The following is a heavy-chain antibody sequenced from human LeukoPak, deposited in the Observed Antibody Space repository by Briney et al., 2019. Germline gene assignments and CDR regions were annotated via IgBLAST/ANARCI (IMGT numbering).Heavy chain of an antibody. V-gene: IGHV1-69*13. D-gene: IGHD3-16*02. CDR3: ASPPVGLYPSYFDY. CDR1: GYTFTGYY. Sequence: SVKVSCKASGYTFTGYYMHWVRQAPGQGLEWMGGIIPIFGTANYAQKFQGRVTITADESTSTAYMELSSLRSEDTAVYYCASPPVGLYPSYFDYWGQGTLVTVSS. J-gene: IGHJ4*02. CDR2: IIPIFGTA.